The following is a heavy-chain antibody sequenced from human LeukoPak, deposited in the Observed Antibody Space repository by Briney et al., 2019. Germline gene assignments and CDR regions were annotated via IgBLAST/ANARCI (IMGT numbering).Heavy chain of an antibody. J-gene: IGHJ4*02. CDR2: IYYSGST. CDR1: GGSISSSSYY. Sequence: SETLSLTCTVSGGSISSSSYYWGWIRQPPGKGLEWIGYIYYSGSTNYNPSLKSRVTISVDTSKNQFSLKLSSVTAADTAVYYCAGVLAVAGEYYFDYWGQGTLVTVSS. V-gene: IGHV4-61*05. CDR3: AGVLAVAGEYYFDY. D-gene: IGHD6-19*01.